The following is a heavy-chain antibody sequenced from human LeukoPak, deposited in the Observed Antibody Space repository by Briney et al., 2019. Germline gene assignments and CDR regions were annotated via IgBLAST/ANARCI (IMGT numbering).Heavy chain of an antibody. CDR2: IIPIFGTA. CDR3: ARTVVVVPAAISLHYYYYMDV. D-gene: IGHD2-2*01. V-gene: IGHV1-69*05. J-gene: IGHJ6*03. CDR1: GGTFSSYA. Sequence: SVKVSCKASGGTFSSYAISWMRQAPGQGLEWMGGIIPIFGTANYAQKFQGRVTITTDESTSTAYMELSSLRSEDTAVYYCARTVVVVPAAISLHYYYYMDVWGKGTTVTDSS.